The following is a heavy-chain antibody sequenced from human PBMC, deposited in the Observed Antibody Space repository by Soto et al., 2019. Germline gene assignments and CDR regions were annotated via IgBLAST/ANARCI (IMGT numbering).Heavy chain of an antibody. J-gene: IGHJ3*02. Sequence: GGSLRLSCAASGFTFSSYAMSWVRQAPGKGLEWVSAISGSGGSTYYADSVKGRFTISRDNSKNTLYLQMNSLRAEDTAVYYCAKGPDSSGYAGDAFDIWGQGTMVT. D-gene: IGHD3-22*01. CDR1: GFTFSSYA. CDR2: ISGSGGST. CDR3: AKGPDSSGYAGDAFDI. V-gene: IGHV3-23*01.